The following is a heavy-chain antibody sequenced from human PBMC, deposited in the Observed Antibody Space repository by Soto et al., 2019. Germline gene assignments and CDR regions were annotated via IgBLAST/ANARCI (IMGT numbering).Heavy chain of an antibody. CDR3: AKAKGRSNFYYSGLDV. CDR1: GFTFGSYG. D-gene: IGHD1-26*01. Sequence: GGSLRLSCAASGFTFGSYGMTWVRQAPGKGLECVSGITAATGTTYYADSVKGRFTISRDLSTNTLFLQMNSLRAADSAVYYCAKAKGRSNFYYSGLDVWAKGPRSPSP. CDR2: ITAATGTT. J-gene: IGHJ6*02. V-gene: IGHV3-23*01.